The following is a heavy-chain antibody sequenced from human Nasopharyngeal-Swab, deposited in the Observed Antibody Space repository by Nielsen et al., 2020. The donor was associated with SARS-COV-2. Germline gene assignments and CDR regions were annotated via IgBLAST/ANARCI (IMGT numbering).Heavy chain of an antibody. CDR2: ISTDGSHT. CDR1: GFTFTDYV. Sequence: GGSLRLSCAASGFTFTDYVMNWVRQAPGKGLEWVSYISTDGSHTTSADTVKGRFTISRDNAKNTLYLKMNTLGAEDTAVYYCASDSGSFSLAHAYWGQGTLVTVSS. D-gene: IGHD3-10*01. V-gene: IGHV3-74*01. J-gene: IGHJ4*02. CDR3: ASDSGSFSLAHAY.